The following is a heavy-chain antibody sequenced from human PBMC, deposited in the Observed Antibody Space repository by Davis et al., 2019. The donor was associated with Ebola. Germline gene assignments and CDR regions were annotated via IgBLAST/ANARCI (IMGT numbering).Heavy chain of an antibody. V-gene: IGHV4-59*08. CDR1: GGSISSYY. D-gene: IGHD3-10*01. CDR2: IYYSGST. J-gene: IGHJ6*02. Sequence: MPSETLSLTCTVSGGSISSYYWSWIRQPPGKGLEWIGYIYYSGSTNYNPSLKSRITISVDTSKNQFSLKLSSVTAADTAVYYCARAAITYYYGMDVWGQGTTVTVSS. CDR3: ARAAITYYYGMDV.